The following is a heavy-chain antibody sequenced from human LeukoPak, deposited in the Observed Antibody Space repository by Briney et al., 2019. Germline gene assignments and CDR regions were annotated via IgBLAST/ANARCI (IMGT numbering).Heavy chain of an antibody. CDR2: IYTSGST. V-gene: IGHV4-61*02. Sequence: SQTLSLTCTVSGGSISSGSYYWSWIRQPAGTGLEWIGRIYTSGSTNYNPSLKSRVTISVDTSKNQFSLKLSSVTAADTAVYYCARESRVVAATGNWFDPWGQGTLVTVSS. D-gene: IGHD2-15*01. CDR1: GGSISSGSYY. CDR3: ARESRVVAATGNWFDP. J-gene: IGHJ5*02.